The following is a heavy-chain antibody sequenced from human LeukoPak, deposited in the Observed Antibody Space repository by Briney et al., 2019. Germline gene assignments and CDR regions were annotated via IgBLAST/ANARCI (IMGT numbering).Heavy chain of an antibody. D-gene: IGHD3-22*01. Sequence: GASVKVSCRASGFTFTGYHMHWVRQAPGQGVEWLGWINPNSGGTDSAQKFQGRVTMTRGTSTSTAYMELSRLRSDDTAVYYCARGLDNSGYYSRILDHWGQGTLVTVSS. J-gene: IGHJ4*02. V-gene: IGHV1-2*02. CDR1: GFTFTGYH. CDR3: ARGLDNSGYYSRILDH. CDR2: INPNSGGT.